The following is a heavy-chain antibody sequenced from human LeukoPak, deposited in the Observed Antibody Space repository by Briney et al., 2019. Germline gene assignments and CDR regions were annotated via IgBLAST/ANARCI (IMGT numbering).Heavy chain of an antibody. J-gene: IGHJ6*04. CDR2: MYYSGST. CDR1: GGSISSSSYY. V-gene: IGHV4-39*01. D-gene: IGHD2-15*01. CDR3: ARLSMLGYCSGGSCSLAMDV. Sequence: SETLSLTCTVSGGSISSSSYYWAWIRQPPGKGLEWIGSMYYSGSTYYHPSLKSRVTISGDTSKNQFSLKLSSVTAADTAVYYCARLSMLGYCSGGSCSLAMDVWGKGTTVTISS.